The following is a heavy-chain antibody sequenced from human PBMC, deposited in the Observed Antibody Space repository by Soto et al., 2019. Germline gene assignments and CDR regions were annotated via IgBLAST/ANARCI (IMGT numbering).Heavy chain of an antibody. J-gene: IGHJ4*02. CDR3: ARGYYYDSSGYGPRFDY. Sequence: PSETLSLTCTVSGGSISSGDYYWSWIRQPPGKGLEWIGYIYHSGSTYYNPSLKSQVTISVDRSKNQFSLKLSSVTAADTSVYYCARGYYYDSSGYGPRFDYWGQGTLVTVSS. D-gene: IGHD3-22*01. CDR1: GGSISSGDYY. V-gene: IGHV4-30-2*01. CDR2: IYHSGST.